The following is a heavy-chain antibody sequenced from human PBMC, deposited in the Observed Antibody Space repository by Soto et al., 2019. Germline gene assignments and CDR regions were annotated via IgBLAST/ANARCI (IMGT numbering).Heavy chain of an antibody. CDR1: GYTFTSYD. V-gene: IGHV1-8*01. D-gene: IGHD6-13*01. CDR2: MNPNSGNT. Sequence: ASVKVSCKASGYTFTSYDINWVRQATGQGLEWMGWMNPNSGNTGYAQKFQGRVTMTRNTSISTAYMELSSLRSEDTAVYYCASGASYSSSWYPYYYYGMDVWGQGTTVTVSS. J-gene: IGHJ6*02. CDR3: ASGASYSSSWYPYYYYGMDV.